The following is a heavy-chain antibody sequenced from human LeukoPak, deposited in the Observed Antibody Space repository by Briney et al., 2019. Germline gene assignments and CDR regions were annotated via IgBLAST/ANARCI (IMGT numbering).Heavy chain of an antibody. J-gene: IGHJ4*02. CDR2: IRYDGRNK. Sequence: QTGGSLRLSCAASGFTFSTYGMHWVRQAPGRGLEWVAFIRYDGRNKYYADSVKGRFTISRDNSKNTLCLQMNSLRGEYTAVYYCAKEIWPTVTAPGHTHFDYWGQGTLFTVSS. V-gene: IGHV3-30*02. D-gene: IGHD4-17*01. CDR1: GFTFSTYG. CDR3: AKEIWPTVTAPGHTHFDY.